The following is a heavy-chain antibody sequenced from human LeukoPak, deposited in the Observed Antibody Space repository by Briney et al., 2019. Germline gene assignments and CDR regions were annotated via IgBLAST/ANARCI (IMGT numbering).Heavy chain of an antibody. V-gene: IGHV5-51*01. CDR3: ARGQGRIYCSGGSCPVDNWFDP. J-gene: IGHJ5*02. D-gene: IGHD2-15*01. CDR1: GYSFTSYW. CDR2: IYPGDSDT. Sequence: GESLKISCKGSGYSFTSYWIGWVRQMPGKGLEWMGIIYPGDSDTRYSPSFQGQVTISADKSISTAYLQWSSLKASDTAMYYCARGQGRIYCSGGSCPVDNWFDPWGQGTLVTVSS.